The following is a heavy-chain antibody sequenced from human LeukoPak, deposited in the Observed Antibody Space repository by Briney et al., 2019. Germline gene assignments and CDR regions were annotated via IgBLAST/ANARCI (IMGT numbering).Heavy chain of an antibody. CDR3: ARDRLFPEQQLVQGDY. D-gene: IGHD6-13*01. J-gene: IGHJ4*02. CDR1: GGSTSSYY. V-gene: IGHV4-59*01. Sequence: SETLSLTCTVSGGSTSSYYWSWIRQPPGKGLEWIGHIYYSGSTNYNPSLKSRVTISVDTSKNQFSLKLSSVTAADTAVYYCARDRLFPEQQLVQGDYWGQGTLVTVSS. CDR2: IYYSGST.